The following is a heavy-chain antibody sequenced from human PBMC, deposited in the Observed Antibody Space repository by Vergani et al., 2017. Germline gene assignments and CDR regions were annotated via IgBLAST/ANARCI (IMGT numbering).Heavy chain of an antibody. CDR1: GGSISSYY. J-gene: IGHJ3*02. CDR3: ASLMSLVTAQDAFDI. CDR2: IYYSGST. D-gene: IGHD2-21*02. V-gene: IGHV4-59*08. Sequence: QVQLQESGPGLVKPSETLSLTCTVSGGSISSYYWSWIRQPPGKGLEWIGYIYYSGSTNYNPSLKSRVTISVDTSKNQFSLKLSYVTAADTAVYYCASLMSLVTAQDAFDIWGQGTMVTVSS.